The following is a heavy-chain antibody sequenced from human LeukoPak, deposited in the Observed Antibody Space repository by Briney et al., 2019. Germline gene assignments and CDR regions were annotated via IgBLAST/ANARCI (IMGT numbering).Heavy chain of an antibody. CDR2: ISWNSGSI. V-gene: IGHV3-9*01. CDR3: AKDKEPQYSSSWYPPAYFDS. J-gene: IGHJ4*02. Sequence: PGRSLRLSCAASGFTFEDYAMHWVRQGPGKGLEWVSGISWNSGSIDYADSVKGRFTISRDNAKNSLYLQMNSLRAEDTALYYCAKDKEPQYSSSWYPPAYFDSWAQGTLVTVSS. CDR1: GFTFEDYA. D-gene: IGHD6-13*01.